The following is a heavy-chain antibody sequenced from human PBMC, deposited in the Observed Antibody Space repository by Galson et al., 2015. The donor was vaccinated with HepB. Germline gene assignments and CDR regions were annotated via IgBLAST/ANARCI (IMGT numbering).Heavy chain of an antibody. Sequence: SLRLSCAASGFSLTNYEMNWVRQAPGTGLEWVAALTSAGDKEYYADSVTGRFSISRDNSKNILYLQINSLRTEDTAVYYCARDAMGRGSGSYSAFDYWGQGTLVTVSS. V-gene: IGHV3-30-3*01. CDR1: GFSLTNYE. D-gene: IGHD1-26*01. CDR2: LTSAGDKE. J-gene: IGHJ4*02. CDR3: ARDAMGRGSGSYSAFDY.